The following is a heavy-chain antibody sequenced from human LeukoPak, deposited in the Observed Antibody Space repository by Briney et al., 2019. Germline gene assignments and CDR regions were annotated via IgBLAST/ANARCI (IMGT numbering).Heavy chain of an antibody. D-gene: IGHD3-22*01. V-gene: IGHV4-39*01. CDR3: ARQPDYYDSSASDAFDI. CDR2: IYYSGST. J-gene: IGHJ3*02. Sequence: PSETLSLTCTVSGGSISSSSYYWGWIRQPPGKGPEWIGSIYYSGSTYYNPSLKSRVTISVDTSKNQFSLKLSSVTAADTAVYYCARQPDYYDSSASDAFDIWGQGTMVTVSS. CDR1: GGSISSSSYY.